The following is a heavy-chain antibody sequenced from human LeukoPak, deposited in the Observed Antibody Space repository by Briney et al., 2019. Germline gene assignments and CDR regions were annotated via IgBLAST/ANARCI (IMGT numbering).Heavy chain of an antibody. D-gene: IGHD3-3*01. Sequence: GASVKVSCKASGYTFTSYAMHWVRQAPGQRLEWMGWINAGNGNTKYSQKFQGRVTITRDTSASTAYMELSGLRSGDTAVYYCARGAGITIFGVAPYGMDVWGQGTTVTVSS. CDR2: INAGNGNT. CDR3: ARGAGITIFGVAPYGMDV. J-gene: IGHJ6*02. V-gene: IGHV1-3*01. CDR1: GYTFTSYA.